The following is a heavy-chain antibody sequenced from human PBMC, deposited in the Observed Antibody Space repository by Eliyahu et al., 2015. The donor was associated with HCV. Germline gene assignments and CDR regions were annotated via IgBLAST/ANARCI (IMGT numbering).Heavy chain of an antibody. Sequence: EVQLVESGGGLVQPGGSLXLSCAASGFIFSNYGMNLVRQAPGMGLEWVAYISSSGTTAFYAESLEGRFSISRDNAKNSLYLQMNSLRVEDTAVYYCTRETEYSTLGYWGQGTLVTVSS. CDR3: TRETEYSTLGY. V-gene: IGHV3-48*01. D-gene: IGHD6-6*01. J-gene: IGHJ4*02. CDR1: GFIFSNYG. CDR2: ISSSGTTA.